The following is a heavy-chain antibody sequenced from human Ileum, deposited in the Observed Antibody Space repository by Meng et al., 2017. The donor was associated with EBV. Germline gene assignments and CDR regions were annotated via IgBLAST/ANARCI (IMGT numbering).Heavy chain of an antibody. J-gene: IGHJ4*02. CDR3: AKGIATSGTRSFDY. Sequence: EXQLVEXXXGLVQPGXSLRFSXAASGFSFNNYAMSWVRQAPGKGLEWVAAISGSGGSTYYADSVKGRFTMSRDNSKNTLSLQMNSLRAEDTAVYYCAKGIATSGTRSFDYWGQGTLVTVSS. CDR2: ISGSGGST. CDR1: GFSFNNYA. V-gene: IGHV3-23*04. D-gene: IGHD6-13*01.